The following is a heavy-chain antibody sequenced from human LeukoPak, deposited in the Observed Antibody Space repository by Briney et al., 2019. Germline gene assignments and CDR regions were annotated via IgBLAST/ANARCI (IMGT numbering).Heavy chain of an antibody. J-gene: IGHJ4*02. CDR2: IYYSGST. CDR3: ARLDSGYDFWGVDY. D-gene: IGHD5-12*01. Sequence: KPSETLSLTCTVSGGSISSYYWSWIRQPPGKGLEWIGYIYYSGSTNYNPSLKSRVTISVDTSKNQFSLKLSSVTAADTAVYYCARLDSGYDFWGVDYWGQGTLVTVSS. V-gene: IGHV4-59*08. CDR1: GGSISSYY.